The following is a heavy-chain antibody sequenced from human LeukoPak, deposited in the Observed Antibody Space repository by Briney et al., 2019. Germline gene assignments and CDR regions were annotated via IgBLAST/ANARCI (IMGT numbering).Heavy chain of an antibody. D-gene: IGHD1-14*01. CDR2: IYTRGST. J-gene: IGHJ6*03. Sequence: KASETLSPTCTVDGGSISSYYWSWIRQPAGKGLEWIGRIYTRGSTNYHPSLKSRVTMSADTSTNQFSLKLSSVTAADTAVYYCTRDRRENRAYLGYYYMDVGSKGTTVTVSS. CDR3: TRDRRENRAYLGYYYMDV. V-gene: IGHV4-4*07. CDR1: GGSISSYY.